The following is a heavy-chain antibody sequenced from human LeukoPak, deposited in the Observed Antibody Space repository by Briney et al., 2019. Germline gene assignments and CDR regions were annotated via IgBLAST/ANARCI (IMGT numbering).Heavy chain of an antibody. CDR1: GFTFNTYP. CDR2: ISGNGDKT. J-gene: IGHJ1*01. Sequence: PGGSLRLSCAASGFTFNTYPMTWVRQAPGKGLEWASLISGNGDKTYYADSVKGRFTISRDNSKNTLSLQMNSLTVEDTAIYYCAKETNVGDTTVAYFHDWGQGTLVTVSS. V-gene: IGHV3-23*01. D-gene: IGHD1-26*01. CDR3: AKETNVGDTTVAYFHD.